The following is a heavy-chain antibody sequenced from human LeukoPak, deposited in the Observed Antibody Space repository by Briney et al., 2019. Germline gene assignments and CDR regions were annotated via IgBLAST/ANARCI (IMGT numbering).Heavy chain of an antibody. V-gene: IGHV1-18*01. J-gene: IGHJ4*02. D-gene: IGHD6-13*01. CDR3: AREGGQQLEYYFDY. CDR1: GYTFTSYG. CDR2: ISAYNGNT. Sequence: ASVKVSCKASGYTFTSYGISWVRQAPGQGLEWMGWISAYNGNTNYAQKLQGRVTMTTDTSTSTACMELRSLRSDDTAVYYCAREGGQQLEYYFDYWGQGTLVTVSS.